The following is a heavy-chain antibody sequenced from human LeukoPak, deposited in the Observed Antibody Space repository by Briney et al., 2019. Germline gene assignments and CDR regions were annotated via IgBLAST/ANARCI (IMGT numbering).Heavy chain of an antibody. Sequence: SETLSLTCAVYGGSFSGYYWSWIRQPPGKGLGWIGEINHSGSTNYNPSLKSRGTISVDTSKNQFSLKLSSVTAADTAVYYCATFTVTPLEDYWGQGTLVTVSS. J-gene: IGHJ4*02. CDR1: GGSFSGYY. CDR2: INHSGST. V-gene: IGHV4-34*01. D-gene: IGHD4-11*01. CDR3: ATFTVTPLEDY.